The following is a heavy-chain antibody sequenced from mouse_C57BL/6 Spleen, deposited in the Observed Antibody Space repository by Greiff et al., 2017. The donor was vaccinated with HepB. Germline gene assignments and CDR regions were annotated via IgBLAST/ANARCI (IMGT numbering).Heavy chain of an antibody. CDR1: GYTFTSYW. V-gene: IGHV1-59*01. Sequence: QVQLQQPGAELVRPGTSVKLSCKASGYTFTSYWMHWVKQRPGQGLEWIGVIDPSDSYTNYNQKFKGKATLTVDTSSSTAYMQLSSLTSEDSAVYYCARSGGDYYFDYWGQGTTLTVSS. CDR2: IDPSDSYT. J-gene: IGHJ2*01. D-gene: IGHD3-3*01. CDR3: ARSGGDYYFDY.